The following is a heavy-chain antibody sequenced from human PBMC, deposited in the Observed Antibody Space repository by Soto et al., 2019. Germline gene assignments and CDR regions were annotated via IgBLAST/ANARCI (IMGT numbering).Heavy chain of an antibody. V-gene: IGHV1-18*01. Sequence: ASVKVSCKASGDTLSSHAISWVRQAPGQGLEWMGWISAYNGNTNYAQKLQGRVTMTTDTSTSTAYMELRSLRSDDTAVYYCARDLDDFWSGYYRVGALDIWGQGTMVTVSS. CDR3: ARDLDDFWSGYYRVGALDI. D-gene: IGHD3-3*01. CDR1: GDTLSSHA. J-gene: IGHJ3*02. CDR2: ISAYNGNT.